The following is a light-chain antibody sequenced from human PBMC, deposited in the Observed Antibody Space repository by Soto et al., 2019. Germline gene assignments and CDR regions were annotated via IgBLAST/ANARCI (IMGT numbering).Light chain of an antibody. J-gene: IGKJ3*01. CDR2: DAS. CDR1: QSVSYW. V-gene: IGKV1-5*01. Sequence: DIQMTQSPSTLSASVGDRVTITCRASQSVSYWLAWYQQKPGMAPKLLIHDASSLESGVPSRFRGSGSGKEFTLTISSLQPDDFATYYCQQYGFSFGPETKVEI. CDR3: QQYGFS.